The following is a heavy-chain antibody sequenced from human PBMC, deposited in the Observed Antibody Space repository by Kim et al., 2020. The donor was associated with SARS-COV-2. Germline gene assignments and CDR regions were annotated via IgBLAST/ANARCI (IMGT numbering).Heavy chain of an antibody. CDR2: ISKDGSST. V-gene: IGHV3-43*01. Sequence: GGSPRLSCAASGFTFEDFSIHWVRQAPGKGLEWVGLISKDGSSTFYGDSVKGRFTISRDNSINSLYLHMNSLGTEDTAFYYCAKESRGTKLVTFDYWGRG. CDR1: GFTFEDFS. CDR3: AKESRGTKLVTFDY. J-gene: IGHJ4*02. D-gene: IGHD5-18*01.